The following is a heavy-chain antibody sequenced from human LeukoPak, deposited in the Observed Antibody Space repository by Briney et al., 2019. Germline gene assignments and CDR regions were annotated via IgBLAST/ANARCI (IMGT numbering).Heavy chain of an antibody. D-gene: IGHD3-22*01. CDR2: ISWNSGSI. CDR1: GFTFSSHW. V-gene: IGHV3-9*01. J-gene: IGHJ4*02. CDR3: AKDSSGYYAVFDY. Sequence: GGSLRLSCAASGFTFSSHWMHWVRQAPGKGLEWVSGISWNSGSIGYADSVKGRFTISRDNAKNSLYLQMNSLRAEDTALYYCAKDSSGYYAVFDYWGQGTLVTVSS.